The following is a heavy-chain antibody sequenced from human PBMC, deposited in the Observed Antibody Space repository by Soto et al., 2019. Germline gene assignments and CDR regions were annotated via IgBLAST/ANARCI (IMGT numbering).Heavy chain of an antibody. CDR2: ISYDGSNK. CDR3: AQDLLGPGRAYGMDV. V-gene: IGHV3-30*18. CDR1: GFTFSSYG. Sequence: QVQLVESGGGVVQPGRSLRLSCAASGFTFSSYGMHWVRQAPGKGLEWVAVISYDGSNKYYADSVKGRFTISRDNSKNTLYLQMNSMRAEDTAVYSCAQDLLGPGRAYGMDVWGKGTTVTVSS. D-gene: IGHD7-27*01. J-gene: IGHJ6*04.